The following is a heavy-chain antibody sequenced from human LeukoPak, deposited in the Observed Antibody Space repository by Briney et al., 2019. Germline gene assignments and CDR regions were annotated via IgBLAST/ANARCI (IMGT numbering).Heavy chain of an antibody. CDR3: ARDQSDSGSYVY. CDR2: ISAYNGNT. CDR1: GYTFTSYG. Sequence: RGASVKVSCKASGYTFTSYGISWVRQAPGQGPEWMGWISAYNGNTNYAQKLQGRVTMTADTSTSTAYMELRSLRSDDTAVYYCARDQSDSGSYVYWGQGTLVTVSS. V-gene: IGHV1-18*01. J-gene: IGHJ4*02. D-gene: IGHD3-10*01.